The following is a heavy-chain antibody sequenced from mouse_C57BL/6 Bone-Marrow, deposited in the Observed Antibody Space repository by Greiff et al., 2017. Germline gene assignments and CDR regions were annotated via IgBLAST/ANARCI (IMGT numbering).Heavy chain of an antibody. J-gene: IGHJ4*01. V-gene: IGHV1-64*01. Sequence: QVQLKQPGAELVKPWASVQLSCQASGYTFTSYWMHWVKQRPGQGLEWIGMIHPNSGSTNYNEKFKSKATLTVDKSSSTAYMQLSSLTSEDSAVYYCAREGNYDYDDAMDYWGQGTSVTVSS. CDR2: IHPNSGST. D-gene: IGHD2-4*01. CDR1: GYTFTSYW. CDR3: AREGNYDYDDAMDY.